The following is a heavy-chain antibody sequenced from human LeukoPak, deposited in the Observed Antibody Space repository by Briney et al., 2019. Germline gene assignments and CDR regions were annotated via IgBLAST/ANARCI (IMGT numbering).Heavy chain of an antibody. CDR3: ARTATVTTPNYYYYGIDV. CDR2: IYHSGST. D-gene: IGHD4-11*01. CDR1: GGSISSSNW. V-gene: IGHV4-4*02. J-gene: IGHJ6*02. Sequence: PSETLSLTCAVSGGSISSSNWWSWVRQPPGKGLEWIGEIYHSGSTNYNPSLKSRVTISVDKSKNQFSLKLSSVTAADTAVYYCARTATVTTPNYYYYGIDVWGQGTTVTVSS.